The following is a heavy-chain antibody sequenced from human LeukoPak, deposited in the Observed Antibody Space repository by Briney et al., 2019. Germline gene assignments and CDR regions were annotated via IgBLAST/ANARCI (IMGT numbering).Heavy chain of an antibody. J-gene: IGHJ5*02. V-gene: IGHV4-4*07. D-gene: IGHD2-2*01. CDR2: IYTSGST. CDR3: ARDPRYCSSTSCYNWFDP. CDR1: GGSISSYY. Sequence: SETLPLTCTVSGGSISSYYWSWIRQPAGKGLEWIGRIYTSGSTNYNPSLKSRVTMSVDTSKNQFSLKLSSVTAADTAVYYCARDPRYCSSTSCYNWFDPWGQGTLVTVSS.